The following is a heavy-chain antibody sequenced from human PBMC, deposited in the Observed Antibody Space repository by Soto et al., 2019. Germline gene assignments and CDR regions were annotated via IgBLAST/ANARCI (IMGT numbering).Heavy chain of an antibody. Sequence: GGSLRLSCAASGFSFSSYWMSWVRQAPGRGLEWVANIKKDGSEKYNVDSVGGRYNISRDNSKNTLYLQMNSLRAEDTAVYYCAYSSTPFDYWGQGTLVTVSS. J-gene: IGHJ4*02. CDR1: GFSFSSYW. CDR2: IKKDGSEK. D-gene: IGHD6-13*01. V-gene: IGHV3-7*03. CDR3: AYSSTPFDY.